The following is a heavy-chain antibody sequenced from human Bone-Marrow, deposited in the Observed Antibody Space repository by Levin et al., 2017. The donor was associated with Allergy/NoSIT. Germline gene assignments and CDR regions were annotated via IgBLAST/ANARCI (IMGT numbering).Heavy chain of an antibody. V-gene: IGHV4-39*07. CDR3: ARDPQALARRGYFDL. D-gene: IGHD5-12*01. CDR2: VYYSGNT. Sequence: NPSETLSLTCTVSGGSISGSNYYWAWIRQPPGKELEWIGSVYYSGNTFYSPSLENRVTISVDTSKKQFSLKLNSATAADTAVYFCARDPQALARRGYFDLWGQGTLVAVSS. J-gene: IGHJ4*02. CDR1: GGSISGSNYY.